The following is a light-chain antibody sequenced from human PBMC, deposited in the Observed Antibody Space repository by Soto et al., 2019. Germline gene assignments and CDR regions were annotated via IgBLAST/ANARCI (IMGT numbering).Light chain of an antibody. V-gene: IGLV4-69*01. J-gene: IGLJ2*01. Sequence: QLVLTQSPSASASLGASVKLTCTLSSGHSIYAIAWHQQQPEKGPRYLMKLNSDGSHSKGDGIPDRFSGSSSGAERYLTISSLQSEDEADYYCQTWGSAEVVFGGGTKLTVL. CDR1: SGHSIYA. CDR3: QTWGSAEVV. CDR2: LNSDGSH.